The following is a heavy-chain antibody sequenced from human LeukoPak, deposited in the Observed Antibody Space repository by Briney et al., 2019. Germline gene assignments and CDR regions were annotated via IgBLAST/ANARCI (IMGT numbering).Heavy chain of an antibody. CDR2: IYSGGST. Sequence: PGGSLRLSRAASGFTVSSNYMSWVRQAPGKGLEWVSVIYSGGSTYYADSVKGRFTISRDNSKNTLYLQMNSLRAEDTAVYYCARDGRGDLTWIQLWSPFDYWGQGTLVTVSS. V-gene: IGHV3-66*02. CDR3: ARDGRGDLTWIQLWSPFDY. D-gene: IGHD5-18*01. CDR1: GFTVSSNY. J-gene: IGHJ4*02.